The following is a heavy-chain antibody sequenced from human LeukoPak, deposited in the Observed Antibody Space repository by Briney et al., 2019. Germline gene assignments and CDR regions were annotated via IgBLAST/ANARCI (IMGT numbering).Heavy chain of an antibody. CDR3: ARDDPGYDSSGPYDY. CDR1: GFTFTSYY. CDR2: INPSGGST. J-gene: IGHJ4*02. Sequence: GRSLRLSCAASGFTFTSYYMHWVRQAPGQGLEWMGIINPSGGSTSYAQKFQGRVTMTRDTSTSTVYMELSSLRSEDTAVYYCARDDPGYDSSGPYDYWGQGTLVTVSS. V-gene: IGHV1-46*01. D-gene: IGHD3-22*01.